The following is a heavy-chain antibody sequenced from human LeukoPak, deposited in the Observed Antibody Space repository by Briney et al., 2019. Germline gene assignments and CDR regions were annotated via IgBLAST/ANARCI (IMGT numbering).Heavy chain of an antibody. Sequence: PGGSLRLSCAASGFTFTNYAMYWVRQAPGKRLEWVAVISYDGSNKYYADSVKGRFTISRDNSKSTLYLQMNSLRAEDTAVYNCARAPSATTGFDYWGQGTLVTVSS. CDR3: ARAPSATTGFDY. V-gene: IGHV3-30-3*01. CDR2: ISYDGSNK. CDR1: GFTFTNYA. D-gene: IGHD4-17*01. J-gene: IGHJ4*02.